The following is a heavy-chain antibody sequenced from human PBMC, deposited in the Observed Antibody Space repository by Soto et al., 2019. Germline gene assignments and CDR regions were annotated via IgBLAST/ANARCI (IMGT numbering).Heavy chain of an antibody. CDR1: GFTFSSYG. CDR3: ARGALYYYDSSGYYPYLNWFDP. D-gene: IGHD3-22*01. CDR2: IWYDGSNK. V-gene: IGHV3-33*01. Sequence: GGSLRLSCAASGFTFSSYGMHWVRQAPGKGLEWVAVIWYDGSNKYYADSVKGRFTISRDNSKNTLYLQMNSLRAEDTAVYYCARGALYYYDSSGYYPYLNWFDPWGQGTLVTVSS. J-gene: IGHJ5*02.